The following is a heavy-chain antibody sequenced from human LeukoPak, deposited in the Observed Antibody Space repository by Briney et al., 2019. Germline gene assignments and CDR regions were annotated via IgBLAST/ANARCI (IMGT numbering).Heavy chain of an antibody. V-gene: IGHV4-30-4*08. CDR3: AREPGSSSWFDY. Sequence: KPSQTLPLTCNVSGGSTTNGDYYWSSIRHPPGKGLEWIGYIYYGGSAYYNPSLKSRVTISVDTSKNQFSLNLTSMTAADTAVYYCAREPGSSSWFDYWGQGTLVTVSS. D-gene: IGHD6-13*01. CDR1: GGSTTNGDYY. J-gene: IGHJ4*02. CDR2: IYYGGSA.